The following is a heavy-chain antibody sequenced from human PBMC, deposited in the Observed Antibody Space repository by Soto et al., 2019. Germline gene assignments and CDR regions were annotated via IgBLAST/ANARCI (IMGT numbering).Heavy chain of an antibody. J-gene: IGHJ6*02. Sequence: SETLSLTCAVYGGSFSGYYWSWIRQPPGKGLEWIGEINHSGSTNYNPSLKSRVTISVDTSKNQFSLKLSSVTAADTAVYYCARVVRYFDWFQVGYYYGMDVWGQGTTVTVSS. CDR2: INHSGST. CDR1: GGSFSGYY. V-gene: IGHV4-34*01. D-gene: IGHD3-9*01. CDR3: ARVVRYFDWFQVGYYYGMDV.